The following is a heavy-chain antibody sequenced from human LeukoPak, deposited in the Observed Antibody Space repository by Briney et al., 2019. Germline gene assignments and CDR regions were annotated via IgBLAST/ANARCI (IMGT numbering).Heavy chain of an antibody. CDR2: INTNTGNP. Sequence: ASVKVSCKASGYTFTSYAMNWVRQAPGQGLEWMGWINTNTGNPTYAQGFTGRFVFSLDTSVSTAYLQISSLKAEDTAVYYCARDMRIQLWFPYYYYYGMDVWGQGTTVTVSS. V-gene: IGHV7-4-1*02. J-gene: IGHJ6*02. CDR1: GYTFTSYA. CDR3: ARDMRIQLWFPYYYYYGMDV. D-gene: IGHD5-18*01.